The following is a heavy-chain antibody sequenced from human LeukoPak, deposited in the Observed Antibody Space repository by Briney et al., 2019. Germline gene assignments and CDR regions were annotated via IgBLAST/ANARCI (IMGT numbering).Heavy chain of an antibody. Sequence: GGSLRLSCAASGFTFSDYYMSWIRQAPGRGLEWVSYISSSGSTIYYADSVKGRFTISRDNAKNSLYLQMNSLRAEDTAVYYCAKVGSGYRYYYYYYGMDVWGQGTTVTVSS. CDR2: ISSSGSTI. D-gene: IGHD3-22*01. J-gene: IGHJ6*02. CDR1: GFTFSDYY. V-gene: IGHV3-11*01. CDR3: AKVGSGYRYYYYYYGMDV.